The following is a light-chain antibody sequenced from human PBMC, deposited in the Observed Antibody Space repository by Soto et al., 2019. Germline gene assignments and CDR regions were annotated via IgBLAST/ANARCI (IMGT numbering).Light chain of an antibody. CDR3: MQALQTPWT. J-gene: IGKJ1*01. V-gene: IGKV2-28*01. CDR1: QSLLHSNGYHY. Sequence: DIVMTQSPFSLPVTPGEPATISCISSQSLLHSNGYHYFDWYLQKPGQSPQLLIYLGSNRASGVPDRFSGSGSGTDFTLKISRVEAEDVGVYYCMQALQTPWTFGQGTKVDI. CDR2: LGS.